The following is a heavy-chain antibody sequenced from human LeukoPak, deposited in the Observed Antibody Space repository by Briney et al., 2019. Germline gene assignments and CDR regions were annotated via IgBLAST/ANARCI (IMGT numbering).Heavy chain of an antibody. CDR3: AREGYYDTRTYPFGY. CDR2: IYHTAIT. J-gene: IGHJ4*02. Sequence: SETLSLTCAVSGGSISSSNWWSWVRQPPGKGLEWIGEIYHTAITNYNPSLKSRVTMSVDKSKNQFSLNLSSVTAADTAVYYCAREGYYDTRTYPFGYWGQGTLVTVSS. D-gene: IGHD3-22*01. CDR1: GGSISSSNW. V-gene: IGHV4-4*02.